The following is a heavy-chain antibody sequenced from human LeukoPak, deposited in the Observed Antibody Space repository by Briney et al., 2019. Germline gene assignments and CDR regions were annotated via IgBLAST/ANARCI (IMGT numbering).Heavy chain of an antibody. CDR1: SGSFSGYY. CDR3: ARARRYYYDSSGYSRYWYFDL. CDR2: INHSGST. J-gene: IGHJ2*01. Sequence: SETLSLTCAVYSGSFSGYYWSWIRQPPGKGLEWIGEINHSGSTNYNPSLKSRVTISVDTSKNQFSLKLSSVTAADTAVYYCARARRYYYDSSGYSRYWYFDLWGRGTLVTVSS. D-gene: IGHD3-22*01. V-gene: IGHV4-34*01.